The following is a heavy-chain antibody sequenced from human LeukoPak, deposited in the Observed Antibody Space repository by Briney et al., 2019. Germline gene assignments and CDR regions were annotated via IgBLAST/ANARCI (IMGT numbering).Heavy chain of an antibody. D-gene: IGHD6-19*01. J-gene: IGHJ4*02. V-gene: IGHV3-23*01. Sequence: GGSLRLSCAASGFTFSNYAMRWVRQAPGKGLEWVSAISGGGCSKYYAGSVKGRFTISRDGSQNTLYLQMNSVRADDTAIYYCAKSQSGWYSFDDWGQGALVTVSS. CDR3: AKSQSGWYSFDD. CDR2: ISGGGCSK. CDR1: GFTFSNYA.